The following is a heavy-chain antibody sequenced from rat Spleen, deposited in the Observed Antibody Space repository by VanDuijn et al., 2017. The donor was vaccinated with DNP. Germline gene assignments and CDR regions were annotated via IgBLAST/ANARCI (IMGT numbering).Heavy chain of an antibody. Sequence: EVKLVESGGGLVQPGRSLKLSCVASGFNFNDYWMGWVRQAPGKGLEWIGEINKDSSTKNYTPSLKDKFTISRDNAQNTLYLQMSKLGSEDTAIYYCARARGYGPDYWGQGVMVTVSS. CDR3: ARARGYGPDY. CDR1: GFNFNDYW. V-gene: IGHV4-2*01. J-gene: IGHJ2*01. D-gene: IGHD1-7*01. CDR2: INKDSSTK.